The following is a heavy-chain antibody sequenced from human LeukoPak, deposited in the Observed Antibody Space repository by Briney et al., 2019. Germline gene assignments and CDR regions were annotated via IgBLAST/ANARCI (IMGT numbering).Heavy chain of an antibody. CDR3: ARGGFTGLDGFGT. J-gene: IGHJ5*02. CDR1: GDSINIYF. CDR2: VDHSGST. V-gene: IGHV4-59*01. Sequence: PSETLSLTCSVSGDSINIYFWHWIRQPPGKGLEWIGYVDHSGSTNYNPSLKSRVSISVDTPKNHFSLKLTSVTAADTAVYYCARGGFTGLDGFGTWGQGTLVTVSS. D-gene: IGHD5-24*01.